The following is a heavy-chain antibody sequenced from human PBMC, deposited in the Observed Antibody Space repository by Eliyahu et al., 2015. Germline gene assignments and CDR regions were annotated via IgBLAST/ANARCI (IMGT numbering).Heavy chain of an antibody. D-gene: IGHD1-14*01. V-gene: IGHV3-74*03. Sequence: EVQLVESGGGLXQPGXSLXLSCAXSGLTFSSYWMHXVRQAXGXGLVWVSRITSDGSSTSYADSVQGRFTISRDNAKNMLYLQMNSLRAEDTAVYFCARDNHRGDYFANWGQGTLVTVSS. CDR3: ARDNHRGDYFAN. CDR2: ITSDGSST. J-gene: IGHJ4*02. CDR1: GLTFSSYW.